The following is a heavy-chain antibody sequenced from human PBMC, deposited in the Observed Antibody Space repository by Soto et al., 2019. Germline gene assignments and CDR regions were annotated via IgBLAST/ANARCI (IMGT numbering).Heavy chain of an antibody. Sequence: QVQLHESGPGLVKPSETLSLTCTVSGGSISSYYWSWIRQPPGKGLEWIGYIYYSGSTNYNPSLTSRVTIAVDTSKNQFSMKLSAVTAADTAVYYCARDSSGWYRSFWFDPWGQGTLVTVSS. V-gene: IGHV4-59*01. CDR1: GGSISSYY. D-gene: IGHD6-19*01. CDR2: IYYSGST. J-gene: IGHJ5*02. CDR3: ARDSSGWYRSFWFDP.